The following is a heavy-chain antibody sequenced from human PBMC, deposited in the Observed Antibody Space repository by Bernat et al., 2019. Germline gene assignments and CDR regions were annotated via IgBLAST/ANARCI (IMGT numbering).Heavy chain of an antibody. D-gene: IGHD3-16*02. J-gene: IGHJ4*02. CDR1: GFTFSSYS. Sequence: EVQLVESGGGLVQPGGSLRLSCAASGFTFSSYSMHWVRQAPGKGLEWVSYISSSSSTIYYADSVKGRFTISRDNAKNSLYLQMNSLRAEDTAVYYCAREITTDYDYVWGSYPFDYWGQGTLVTVSS. CDR3: AREITTDYDYVWGSYPFDY. V-gene: IGHV3-48*01. CDR2: ISSSSSTI.